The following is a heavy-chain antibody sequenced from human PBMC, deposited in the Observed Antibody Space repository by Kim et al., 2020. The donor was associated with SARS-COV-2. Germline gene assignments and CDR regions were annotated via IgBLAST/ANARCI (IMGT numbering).Heavy chain of an antibody. D-gene: IGHD3-10*01. Sequence: ASVKVSCKASGYTFTSYGISWVRQAPGQGLEWMGWISAYNGNTNYAQKLQGRVTMTTDTSTSTAYRELRSLRSDDPAVYYCARDTAGSGSYARFHYYYSGRDVWGQGTTVTVSA. J-gene: IGHJ6*01. V-gene: IGHV1-18*01. CDR3: ARDTAGSGSYARFHYYYSGRDV. CDR2: ISAYNGNT. CDR1: GYTFTSYG.